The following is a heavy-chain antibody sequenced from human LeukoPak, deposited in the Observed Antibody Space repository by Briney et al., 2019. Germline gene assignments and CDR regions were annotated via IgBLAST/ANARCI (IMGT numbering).Heavy chain of an antibody. CDR1: GFTFSDYA. J-gene: IGHJ4*02. D-gene: IGHD3-16*02. CDR3: GRHDSFIPF. CDR2: ISDTGRRT. Sequence: PAGGSLRLSRAASGFTFSDYAMTWVRQAAGKGLEWVSSISDTGRRTYYTDSVKGRFTISRDDSKKAVYLEMSTLRVEDTAIYFCGRHDSFIPFWGQGTLVTVSS. V-gene: IGHV3-23*01.